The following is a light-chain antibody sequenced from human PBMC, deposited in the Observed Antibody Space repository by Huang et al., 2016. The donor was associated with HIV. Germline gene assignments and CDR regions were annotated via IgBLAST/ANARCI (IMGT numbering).Light chain of an antibody. CDR1: QSVSTN. J-gene: IGKJ2*01. V-gene: IGKV3-15*01. CDR2: VAS. CDR3: QQYYNWPPYT. Sequence: EVVMTQSPATLSLSPGERATLSCRASQSVSTNLAWYQQKPGQAPRLRIYVASTRATGIPGRFSGSGSGTEVTLTISSLQSEDFVVYYCQQYYNWPPYTFGQGTKLEIK.